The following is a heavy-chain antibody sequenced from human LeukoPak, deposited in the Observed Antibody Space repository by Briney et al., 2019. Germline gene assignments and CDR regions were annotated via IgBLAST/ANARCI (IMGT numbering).Heavy chain of an antibody. V-gene: IGHV3-23*01. CDR1: GFTFSSYA. CDR2: ISGSGGST. CDR3: AKQSRSYGLPGAFDI. D-gene: IGHD3-10*01. J-gene: IGHJ3*02. Sequence: GGSLRLSCAASGFTFSSYAMSWVRQAPGKGLEWVSGISGSGGSTYHADSAKGRFTISRDNFKNTLYLQMNSLRAEDTAVYYCAKQSRSYGLPGAFDIWGQGTMVTVSS.